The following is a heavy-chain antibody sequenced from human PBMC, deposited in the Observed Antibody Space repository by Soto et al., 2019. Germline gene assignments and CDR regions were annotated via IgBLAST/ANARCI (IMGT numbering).Heavy chain of an antibody. CDR2: INPSGGST. Sequence: GASVKVSCKASGYTFTTYYMYWVRQAPGRGLEWMGIINPSGGSTSFAQKFQGRVTMTRDTSTSTVYMELISLTSEDTAVYYCARDVGMASRPYLDYWGQGTLVTVSS. J-gene: IGHJ4*02. D-gene: IGHD6-6*01. CDR3: ARDVGMASRPYLDY. V-gene: IGHV1-46*01. CDR1: GYTFTTYY.